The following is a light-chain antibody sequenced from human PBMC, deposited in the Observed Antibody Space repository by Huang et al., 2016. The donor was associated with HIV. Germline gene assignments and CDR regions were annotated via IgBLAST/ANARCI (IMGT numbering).Light chain of an antibody. CDR3: QQRGNWQLT. Sequence: EIVLTQSPATLSLSPGERATLSCRASQGLANYLAWYQQKPGQVPRLLIYDASNRATGIPARFSGSGSGTDFTLTISSLEPEDFAVYYCQQRGNWQLTFGGGTKVEIK. CDR1: QGLANY. J-gene: IGKJ4*01. CDR2: DAS. V-gene: IGKV3-11*01.